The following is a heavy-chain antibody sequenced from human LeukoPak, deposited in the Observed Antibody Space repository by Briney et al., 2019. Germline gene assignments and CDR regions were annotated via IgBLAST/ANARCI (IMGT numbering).Heavy chain of an antibody. CDR3: ARDPIAAAGSNYYYYYGMDV. V-gene: IGHV3-30-3*01. CDR2: ISYDGSNK. Sequence: GGSLRLSCAASGFTFSSYAMHWVRQAPGKGLEWVAVISYDGSNKYYADSVKGRFTISRDNSKNTLYLQMNSLRAEDTAVYYCARDPIAAAGSNYYYYYGMDVWAKGPRSPSP. D-gene: IGHD6-13*01. J-gene: IGHJ6*02. CDR1: GFTFSSYA.